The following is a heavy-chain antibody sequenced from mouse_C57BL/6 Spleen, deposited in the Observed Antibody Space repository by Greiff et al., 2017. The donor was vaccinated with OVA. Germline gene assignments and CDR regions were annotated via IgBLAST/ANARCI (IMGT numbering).Heavy chain of an antibody. CDR3: AREGAHYYGSTGFDY. CDR2: IYPSDSET. CDR1: GYTFTSYW. D-gene: IGHD1-1*01. V-gene: IGHV1-61*01. Sequence: QVQLQQSGAELVRPGSSVKLSCKASGYTFTSYWMDWVKQRPGQGLEWIGNIYPSDSETHYNQKFKDKATLTVDKSSSTAYMQLSSLTSEDSAVYYCAREGAHYYGSTGFDYWGQGTTLTVSS. J-gene: IGHJ2*01.